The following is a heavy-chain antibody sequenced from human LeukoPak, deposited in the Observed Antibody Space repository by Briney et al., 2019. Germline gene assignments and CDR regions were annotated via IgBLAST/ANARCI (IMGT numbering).Heavy chain of an antibody. CDR2: IYYSGST. D-gene: IGHD3-3*01. V-gene: IGHV4-31*11. Sequence: SQTLSLTCAVSGGSISSGGYSWSWIRQHPGKGLEWIGYIYYSGSTYYNPSLKSRVTISVDTSKNQFSLKLSSVTAADTAVYYCARLAPRITIFGVVTQYYFDYWGQGTLVTVSS. J-gene: IGHJ4*02. CDR1: GGSISSGGYS. CDR3: ARLAPRITIFGVVTQYYFDY.